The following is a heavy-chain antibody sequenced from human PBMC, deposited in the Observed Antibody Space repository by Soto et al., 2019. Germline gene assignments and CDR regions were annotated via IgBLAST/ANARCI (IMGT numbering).Heavy chain of an antibody. CDR2: INAGNGNT. CDR3: ARDLRYCSGGSCYLYLDY. J-gene: IGHJ4*02. D-gene: IGHD2-15*01. V-gene: IGHV1-3*01. CDR1: GYTFTSYP. Sequence: GASVKVSCKASGYTFTSYPMHWVRQAPGQRLEWMEWINAGNGNTKYSRKFQGRVTISRDTSASTAFMELSSMRSEDTAVYYCARDLRYCSGGSCYLYLDYWGQGTLVTVSS.